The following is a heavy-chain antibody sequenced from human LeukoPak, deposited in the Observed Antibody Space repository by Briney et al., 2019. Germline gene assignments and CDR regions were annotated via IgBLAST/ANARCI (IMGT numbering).Heavy chain of an antibody. J-gene: IGHJ5*02. D-gene: IGHD6-13*01. CDR1: GFTFSSYS. V-gene: IGHV3-21*01. CDR2: ISSSSSYI. CDR3: ARDPPIAAALANNWFDP. Sequence: GGSLRLSCAASGFTFSSYSMNWVRQAPGKGLEWVSSISSSSSYIYYADSVKGRFTISRDNAKNSLYLQMNSLRAEDTAVYYCARDPPIAAALANNWFDPWGQGTLVTVSS.